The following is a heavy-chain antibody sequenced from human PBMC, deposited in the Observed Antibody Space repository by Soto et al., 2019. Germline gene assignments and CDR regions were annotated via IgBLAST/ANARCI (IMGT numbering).Heavy chain of an antibody. Sequence: GGSLRLSCAASGFTFDDYAMHWVRQAPGKGLEWVSGISWNSGSIGYADSVKGRFTISRDNAKNSLYLQMNSLRAEDTALYYCAKDISSTVGATLGFDYWGQGTLVTVSS. J-gene: IGHJ4*02. CDR2: ISWNSGSI. V-gene: IGHV3-9*01. CDR3: AKDISSTVGATLGFDY. D-gene: IGHD1-26*01. CDR1: GFTFDDYA.